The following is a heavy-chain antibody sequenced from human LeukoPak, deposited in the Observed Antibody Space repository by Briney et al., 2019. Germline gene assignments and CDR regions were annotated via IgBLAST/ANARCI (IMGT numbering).Heavy chain of an antibody. CDR1: GFTFSNAW. D-gene: IGHD1-14*01. J-gene: IGHJ3*02. V-gene: IGHV3-15*01. CDR2: IKSKTDGGTT. Sequence: PGGSLRLSCAASGFTFSNAWMSWVRQAPGKGLEWVGRIKSKTDGGTTDYAAPVKGRFTISRGDSKNTLYLQMNSLKTEDTAVYYCTTGSRANRDAFDIWGQGTMVTVSS. CDR3: TTGSRANRDAFDI.